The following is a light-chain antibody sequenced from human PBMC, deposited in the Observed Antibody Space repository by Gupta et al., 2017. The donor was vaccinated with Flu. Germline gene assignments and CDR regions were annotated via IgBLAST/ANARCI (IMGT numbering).Light chain of an antibody. CDR1: QTILHSSSHKNY. CDR3: QQTYSSPYS. Sequence: DIVMTQSPDSLAVPLGEKAIINCKSSQTILHSSSHKNYLAWYQLKPGQPPKMLIFWASTRESGVPDRFSGSGSGTDFTLTINSLQAEDVAVYFCQQTYSSPYSFGQGTKLEIK. V-gene: IGKV4-1*01. J-gene: IGKJ2*03. CDR2: WAS.